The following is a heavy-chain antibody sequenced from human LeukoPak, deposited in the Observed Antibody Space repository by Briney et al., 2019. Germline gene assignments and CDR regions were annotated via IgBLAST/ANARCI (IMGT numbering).Heavy chain of an antibody. CDR1: GGTFISYA. Sequence: SVKVSCKASGGTFISYAISWVRQAPGQGLEWMGGIIPIFATANYAQKFQGRVTVTADESTSTAYMELSSLRSEDTAVYYCARGPITTRSHFDYWGQGTLVTVSS. CDR2: IIPIFATA. D-gene: IGHD3-22*01. J-gene: IGHJ4*02. V-gene: IGHV1-69*01. CDR3: ARGPITTRSHFDY.